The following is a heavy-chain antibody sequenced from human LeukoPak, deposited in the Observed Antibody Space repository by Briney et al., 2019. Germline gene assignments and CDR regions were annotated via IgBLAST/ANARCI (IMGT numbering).Heavy chain of an antibody. CDR1: GFTFSSYS. D-gene: IGHD3-3*01. J-gene: IGHJ6*02. CDR2: ISSSSSYI. V-gene: IGHV3-21*01. Sequence: SGGSLRLSCAASGFTFSSYSMNWVRQAPGKGLEWVSSISSSSSYIYYADSVKGRFTISRDNAKNSLYLQMNSLRAEDTAVYYCAGSPYLDFWSGYYLNYYYGMDVWGQGTTVTVSS. CDR3: AGSPYLDFWSGYYLNYYYGMDV.